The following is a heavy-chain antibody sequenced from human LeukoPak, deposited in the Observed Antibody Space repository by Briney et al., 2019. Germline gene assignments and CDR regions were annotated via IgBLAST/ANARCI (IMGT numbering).Heavy chain of an antibody. CDR1: GFTFSSYS. V-gene: IGHV3-21*01. Sequence: GGSLRLSCAASGFTFSSYSMNWVRQAPGKGLEWVSSISSRSSYIAYADSLKGRFTISRDNANNSLYMQMNSLRAEDTAVYYCARDSTLIVATIPYYSYYMDVWGKGTTVTISS. CDR3: ARDSTLIVATIPYYSYYMDV. J-gene: IGHJ6*03. CDR2: ISSRSSYI. D-gene: IGHD5-12*01.